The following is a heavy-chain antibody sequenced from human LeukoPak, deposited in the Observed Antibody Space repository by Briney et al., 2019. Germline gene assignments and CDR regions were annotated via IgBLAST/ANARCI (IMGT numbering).Heavy chain of an antibody. Sequence: SETLSLTCTDSGGSISSGSYYWSWIRQPAGKGLEWIGLVYTSGRTIYNPSLKSRVTISVDTSKNQVSLKLNSVTAADTAVYYCARTIPTAYTNWFDPWGQGTLVTVSS. CDR3: ARTIPTAYTNWFDP. CDR1: GGSISSGSYY. D-gene: IGHD2-2*01. V-gene: IGHV4-61*02. J-gene: IGHJ5*02. CDR2: VYTSGRT.